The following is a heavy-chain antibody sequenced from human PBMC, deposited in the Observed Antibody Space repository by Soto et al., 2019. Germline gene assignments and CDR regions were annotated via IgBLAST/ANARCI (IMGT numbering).Heavy chain of an antibody. CDR3: ARGRASGSYYLLDY. CDR2: INPNSGNI. D-gene: IGHD3-10*01. CDR1: GDTFTTYD. V-gene: IGHV1-8*01. Sequence: ASVKVSCKASGDTFTTYDISWVRQATGHGLEWMGWINPNSGNIGYAQRFQGRVTMTRDTAIRTAYMEVSSLRADDTAVYYCARGRASGSYYLLDYWGQGTLVTVSS. J-gene: IGHJ4*02.